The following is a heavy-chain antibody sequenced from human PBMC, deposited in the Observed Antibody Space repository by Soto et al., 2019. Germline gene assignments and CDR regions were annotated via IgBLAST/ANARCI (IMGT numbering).Heavy chain of an antibody. D-gene: IGHD6-13*01. Sequence: ASVKVSCKASGYTFTGYYMHWVRQAPGQGLEWMGWINPNSGGTNYAQKFQGWVTMTRDTSISTAYMELSRLRSDDTAVYYCARGEQLVLGVADYWGQGTLVPSP. V-gene: IGHV1-2*04. CDR3: ARGEQLVLGVADY. J-gene: IGHJ4*02. CDR1: GYTFTGYY. CDR2: INPNSGGT.